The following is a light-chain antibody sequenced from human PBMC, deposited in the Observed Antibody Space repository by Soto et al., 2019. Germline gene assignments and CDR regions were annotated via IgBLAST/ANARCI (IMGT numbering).Light chain of an antibody. CDR2: DVS. CDR3: SSYTTSSTHEG. Sequence: QSALTQPASVSGSPGQSITISCTGTSSDVGSYNYVSWYQQYPGKAPKLMIYDVSNRPSGVSYRFSGSKSGNTASLTISGLQAEDEADYYGSSYTTSSTHEGFGGGTKLTVL. J-gene: IGLJ3*02. V-gene: IGLV2-14*01. CDR1: SSDVGSYNY.